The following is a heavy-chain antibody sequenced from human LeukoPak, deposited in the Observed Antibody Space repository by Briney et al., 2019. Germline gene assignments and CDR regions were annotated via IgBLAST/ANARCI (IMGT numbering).Heavy chain of an antibody. D-gene: IGHD3-3*01. CDR1: GFTFSSYG. J-gene: IGHJ4*02. V-gene: IGHV3-30*18. CDR2: ISYDGSNK. Sequence: GRSLRLSCAASGFTFSSYGMHWVRQAPGKGLEWVAVISYDGSNKYYADSVKGRFTISRDNSKNTLYLQMNSLRAEDTAVYYCAKDRRRIFGVGHFDYWGQGTLVTVSS. CDR3: AKDRRRIFGVGHFDY.